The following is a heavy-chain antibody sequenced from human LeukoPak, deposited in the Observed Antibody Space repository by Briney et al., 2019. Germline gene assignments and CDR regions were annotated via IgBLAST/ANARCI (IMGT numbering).Heavy chain of an antibody. D-gene: IGHD6-19*01. CDR2: ISAYNGNT. J-gene: IGHJ6*02. V-gene: IGHV1-18*01. Sequence: ASVKVSCKASGYTLTSYGISWVRQAPGHRLEWMGWISAYNGNTNYAQKLQGRVTMTTDTSTSPAYMELRSLRSDDTAVYYCAWSARAGTLTAKYYYYGMDVWGQGTTVTVSS. CDR3: AWSARAGTLTAKYYYYGMDV. CDR1: GYTLTSYG.